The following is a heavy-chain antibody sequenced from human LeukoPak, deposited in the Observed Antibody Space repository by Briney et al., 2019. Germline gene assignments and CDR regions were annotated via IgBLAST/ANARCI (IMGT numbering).Heavy chain of an antibody. CDR2: ISGSGGST. J-gene: IGHJ4*02. CDR1: GFTFSSYA. CDR3: AKGESDILTGSSTSLDY. Sequence: PGGSLRLSCAASGFTFSSYAMSWVRQAPGKGLEWVSAISGSGGSTYYADSVKGRFTISRDNSKNTLYLQMNSLRAEDTAVYYCAKGESDILTGSSTSLDYWGQGTLVTVSS. V-gene: IGHV3-23*01. D-gene: IGHD3-9*01.